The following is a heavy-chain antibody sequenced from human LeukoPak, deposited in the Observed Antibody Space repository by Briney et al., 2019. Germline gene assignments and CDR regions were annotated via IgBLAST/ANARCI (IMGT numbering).Heavy chain of an antibody. CDR2: ISSSSSSYI. D-gene: IGHD1-26*01. CDR1: GFTFSSYS. J-gene: IGHJ3*02. V-gene: IGHV3-21*01. CDR3: ARYRFVVGATDSFDM. Sequence: GGSLRLSCAASGFTFSSYSMNWVRQAPGKGLEWVSSISSSSSSYIYYADSVKGRFTISRDNAKNSLYLQMNSLRAEDTAVYYCARYRFVVGATDSFDMWGQGTTVTVSS.